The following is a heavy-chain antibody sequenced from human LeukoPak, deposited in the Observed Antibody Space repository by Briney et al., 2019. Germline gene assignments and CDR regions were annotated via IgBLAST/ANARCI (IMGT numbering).Heavy chain of an antibody. CDR2: IYMADVTCCAAGTT. Sequence: GGSLRLSCSASGFTVSSNYMSWVRQAPGKGLEWVSVIYMADVTCCAAGTTFYAEDVKGRFTISRDISKNTIYLQMNSLRGDDTAVYFRASSFDRDSSGYDRPPGYWGQGTLVTVSS. D-gene: IGHD3-22*01. CDR3: ASSFDRDSSGYDRPPGY. CDR1: GFTVSSNY. J-gene: IGHJ4*02. V-gene: IGHV3-53*05.